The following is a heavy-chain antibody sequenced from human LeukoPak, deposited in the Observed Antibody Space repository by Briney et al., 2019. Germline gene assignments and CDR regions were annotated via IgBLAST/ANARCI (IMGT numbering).Heavy chain of an antibody. V-gene: IGHV3-23*01. CDR2: ISGSGGST. Sequence: SGGSLRLSCAASGFTFSSYGMSWDRQAPGKGLEWVSAISGSGGSTYYADSVKGRFTISRDNSKNTLYLQMNSLRAEDTAVYYCARSYSYGGIHYWGQGTLVTVSS. D-gene: IGHD5-18*01. CDR1: GFTFSSYG. J-gene: IGHJ4*02. CDR3: ARSYSYGGIHY.